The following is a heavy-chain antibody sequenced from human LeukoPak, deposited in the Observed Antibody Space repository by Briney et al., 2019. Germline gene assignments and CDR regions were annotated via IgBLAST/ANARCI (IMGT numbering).Heavy chain of an antibody. CDR3: GRVKYYVDV. V-gene: IGHV3-53*01. CDR2: IHRGGNT. Sequence: PGGSLRLSCEASGFTVSNIDMNWVRQASGKGPEWVSIIHRGGNTFYADSVKGRFTISRDNSKNTLYLQMNSLGAEDTAMYYCGRVKYYVDVWGKGTSVTVSS. CDR1: GFTVSNID. J-gene: IGHJ6*03.